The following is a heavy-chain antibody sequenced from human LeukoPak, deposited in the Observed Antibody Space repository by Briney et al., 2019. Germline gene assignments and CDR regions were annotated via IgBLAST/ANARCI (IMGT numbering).Heavy chain of an antibody. CDR3: ARETSSYSSSWYWFDP. J-gene: IGHJ5*02. CDR1: GFTFSSYA. Sequence: GGSLRLSCAASGFTFSSYAMHWVRQAPGKGLEYVSAISSNGGSTYYANSVKGRFTISRDNSKNTLYLQMGSLRAEDMAAYYCARETSSYSSSWYWFDPWGQGTLVTVSS. D-gene: IGHD6-13*01. CDR2: ISSNGGST. V-gene: IGHV3-64*01.